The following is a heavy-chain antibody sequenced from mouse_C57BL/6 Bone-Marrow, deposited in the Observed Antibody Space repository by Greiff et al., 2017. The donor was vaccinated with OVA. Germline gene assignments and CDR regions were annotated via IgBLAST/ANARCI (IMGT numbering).Heavy chain of an antibody. Sequence: LQQPGAELVMPGASVKLSCKASGYTFTSYWMHWVKQRPGQGLEWIGEIDPSDSYTNYNQKFKGKSTLTVDKSSSTAYMQLSSLTSEDSAVYYCARQFYYYGSSPYYFDYWGQGTTLTVSS. CDR2: IDPSDSYT. D-gene: IGHD1-1*01. CDR3: ARQFYYYGSSPYYFDY. J-gene: IGHJ2*01. V-gene: IGHV1-69*01. CDR1: GYTFTSYW.